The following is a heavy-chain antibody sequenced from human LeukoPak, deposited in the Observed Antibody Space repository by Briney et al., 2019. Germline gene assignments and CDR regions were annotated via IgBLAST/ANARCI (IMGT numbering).Heavy chain of an antibody. Sequence: SETLSLTYAVYGGSFSGYYWSWIRQPPGKGLEWIGEINHSGSTNYNPSLKSRVTISVDTSKNQFSLKLSSVTAADTAVYYCAGTISSWYYFDYWGQGTLVTVSS. CDR3: AGTISSWYYFDY. V-gene: IGHV4-34*01. J-gene: IGHJ4*02. CDR1: GGSFSGYY. CDR2: INHSGST. D-gene: IGHD6-13*01.